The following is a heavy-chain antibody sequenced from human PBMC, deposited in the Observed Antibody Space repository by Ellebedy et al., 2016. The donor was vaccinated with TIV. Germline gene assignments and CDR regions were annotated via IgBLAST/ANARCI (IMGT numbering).Heavy chain of an antibody. J-gene: IGHJ4*02. Sequence: SETLSLTCTVSGGSISSYYWSWIRQPPGKGLEWIGYIYYSGSTYYNPSLKSRVTISVDTSKNQFSLKLSSVTAADTAVYYCASSKGNRPPDYWGQGTLVTVSS. D-gene: IGHD1-14*01. CDR2: IYYSGST. V-gene: IGHV4-59*12. CDR3: ASSKGNRPPDY. CDR1: GGSISSYY.